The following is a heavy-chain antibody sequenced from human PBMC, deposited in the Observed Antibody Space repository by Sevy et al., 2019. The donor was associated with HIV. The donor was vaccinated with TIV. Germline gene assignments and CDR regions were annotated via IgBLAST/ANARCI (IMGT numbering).Heavy chain of an antibody. Sequence: GGSLRLSCAASGFTFSDHSMEWVRQAPGKGLEWVARIRNKADSYTTEYAASVEGRFTISREDSKNSLYLLMNGLKTEDRAGDYCATHGGIAAAGRVFDYWGQGTLVTVSS. V-gene: IGHV3-72*01. CDR1: GFTFSDHS. J-gene: IGHJ4*02. D-gene: IGHD6-13*01. CDR2: IRNKADSYTT. CDR3: ATHGGIAAAGRVFDY.